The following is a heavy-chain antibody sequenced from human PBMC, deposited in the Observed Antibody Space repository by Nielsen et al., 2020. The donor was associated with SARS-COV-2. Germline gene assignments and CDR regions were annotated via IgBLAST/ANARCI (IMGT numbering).Heavy chain of an antibody. CDR2: ISWDGGST. V-gene: IGHV3-43D*03. CDR1: GFTFDDYA. J-gene: IGHJ5*02. Sequence: GESLKISCAASGFTFDDYAMHWVRQAPGKGLEWVSLISWDGGSTYYADSVKGRFTISRDNSKNSLYLQTNSLRAEDTALYYCAKESTPGIAVAGTWFDPWGQGTLVTVSS. CDR3: AKESTPGIAVAGTWFDP. D-gene: IGHD6-19*01.